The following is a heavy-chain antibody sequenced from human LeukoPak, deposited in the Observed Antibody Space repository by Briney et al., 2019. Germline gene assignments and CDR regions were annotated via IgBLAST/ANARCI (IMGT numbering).Heavy chain of an antibody. J-gene: IGHJ4*02. V-gene: IGHV3-11*04. Sequence: GGSLRLPCAGSGFTFSDYYMSWIRQAPGKGLEWVSYISSSGRTIYYADSVEGRFTISRDNAKNSLYLQMNSLRAEDTAVYYCARADCSSSSCYELDYWGQGTLVTVSS. CDR1: GFTFSDYY. CDR3: ARADCSSSSCYELDY. CDR2: ISSSGRTI. D-gene: IGHD2-2*01.